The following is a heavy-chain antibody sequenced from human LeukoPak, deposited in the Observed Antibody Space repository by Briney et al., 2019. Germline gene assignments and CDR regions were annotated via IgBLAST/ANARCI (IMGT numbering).Heavy chain of an antibody. Sequence: PGGSLRLSCAASGFTFTNAWMNWVRQAPGKGLEWVSGISGSGGNTYYGDSVKGRFTISRDNSKNTLYLQMNSLRAEDTAVYYCAKDRTTHSGIHYFDYWGQGALVTVSS. CDR3: AKDRTTHSGIHYFDY. J-gene: IGHJ4*02. V-gene: IGHV3-23*01. D-gene: IGHD5-12*01. CDR1: GFTFTNAW. CDR2: ISGSGGNT.